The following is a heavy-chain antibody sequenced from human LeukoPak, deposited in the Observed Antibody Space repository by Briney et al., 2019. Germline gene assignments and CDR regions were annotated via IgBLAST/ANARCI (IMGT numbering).Heavy chain of an antibody. D-gene: IGHD6-25*01. Sequence: PSETLSLTCTVSGGSISSYYWSWIRQPPGKGLEWIGYIYYSGSTNYNPSLKSRVTISVDTSKNQFSLKLSSVTAADTAVYYCARLPSGDFDYWGQGTLVTVSS. J-gene: IGHJ4*02. CDR2: IYYSGST. CDR3: ARLPSGDFDY. V-gene: IGHV4-59*01. CDR1: GGSISSYY.